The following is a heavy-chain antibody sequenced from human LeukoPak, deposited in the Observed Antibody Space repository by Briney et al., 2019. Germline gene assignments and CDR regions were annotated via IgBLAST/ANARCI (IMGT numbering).Heavy chain of an antibody. CDR3: ARQILGADAFDI. D-gene: IGHD2/OR15-2a*01. J-gene: IGHJ3*02. CDR2: IIPIFGTA. CDR1: GGTFSSYA. V-gene: IGHV1-69*05. Sequence: ASVKVSCKASGGTFSSYAISWVRQAPGQGLEWMGGIIPIFGTANYAQKFQGRVTITTDESTSTAYMELSSLRSEDTAVYYCARQILGADAFDIWGQGTMVTVSS.